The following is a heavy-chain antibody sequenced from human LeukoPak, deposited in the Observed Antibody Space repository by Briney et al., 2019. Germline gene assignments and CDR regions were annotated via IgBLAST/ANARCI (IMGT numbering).Heavy chain of an antibody. CDR3: ARESGSYQRHDAFDI. Sequence: TSETLSLTCTVSGGSISSSSYYWGWIRQPPGKGLEWIGSIYYSGSTYYNPSLKSRVTISVDTSKNQFSLKLSSVTAADTAVYYCARESGSYQRHDAFDIWGQGTMVTVSS. D-gene: IGHD1-26*01. CDR1: GGSISSSSYY. V-gene: IGHV4-39*07. CDR2: IYYSGST. J-gene: IGHJ3*02.